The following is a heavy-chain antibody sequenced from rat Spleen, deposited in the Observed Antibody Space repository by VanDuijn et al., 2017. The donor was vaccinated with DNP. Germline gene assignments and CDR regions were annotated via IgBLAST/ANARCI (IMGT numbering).Heavy chain of an antibody. CDR3: VRWSSSHWYFDF. Sequence: EVQLVESGGDLVRPGRSLKLTCVASEFTFNNFWMTWFRQVPGKGLEWVASIHNGGGNTYYPDSVKGRFTISRDNAKSTLYLQMNSLRSEDMATYYCVRWSSSHWYFDFWGPGTMVTVSS. J-gene: IGHJ1*01. CDR2: IHNGGGNT. CDR1: EFTFNNFW. D-gene: IGHD1-2*01. V-gene: IGHV5-31*01.